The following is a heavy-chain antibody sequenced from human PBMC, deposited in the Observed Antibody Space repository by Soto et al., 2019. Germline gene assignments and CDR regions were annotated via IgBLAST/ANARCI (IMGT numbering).Heavy chain of an antibody. CDR1: GGSISSYY. D-gene: IGHD2-2*01. J-gene: IGHJ6*03. CDR2: IYYSGST. CDR3: ARVRGYCSSTSCPRGGYYYYYMDV. V-gene: IGHV4-59*01. Sequence: PSETLSLTCTVSGGSISSYYWSWIRQPPGKGLEWIGYIYYSGSTNYNPSLKSRVTISVDTSKNQFSLKLSSVTAADTAVYYCARVRGYCSSTSCPRGGYYYYYMDVWGKGTTVTVSS.